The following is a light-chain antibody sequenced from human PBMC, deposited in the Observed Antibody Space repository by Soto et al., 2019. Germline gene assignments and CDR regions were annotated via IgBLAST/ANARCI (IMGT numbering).Light chain of an antibody. CDR1: QSIASF. J-gene: IGKJ5*01. V-gene: IGKV1-39*01. Sequence: DIQMTQSPSSLSASVGDRVTMTCRASQSIASFLNWYQQKPGKAPKLLIYDASSVQSGVPSRFTGCGSGTDFNLTICTLQPEDFTTYYCQQSYTTPITFGQGTRLESK. CDR3: QQSYTTPIT. CDR2: DAS.